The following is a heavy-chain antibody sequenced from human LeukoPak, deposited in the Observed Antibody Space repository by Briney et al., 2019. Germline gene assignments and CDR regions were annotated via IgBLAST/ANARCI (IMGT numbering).Heavy chain of an antibody. CDR2: IYYSGST. CDR1: GGSISSGDYY. CDR3: ARGSEGSGSYYW. J-gene: IGHJ4*02. D-gene: IGHD3-10*01. Sequence: SETLSLTCTVSGGSISSGDYYWSWIRQPPGKGLEWIGYIYYSGSTYYNPSLKSRVTISVDTSKNQFSLKLSSVTAADTAVYYCARGSEGSGSYYWWGQGTLVTVSS. V-gene: IGHV4-30-4*01.